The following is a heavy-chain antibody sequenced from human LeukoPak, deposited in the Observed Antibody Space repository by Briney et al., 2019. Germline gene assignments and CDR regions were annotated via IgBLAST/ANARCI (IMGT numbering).Heavy chain of an antibody. CDR1: GFTFSSYA. V-gene: IGHV3-30-3*01. CDR3: ARGPSGGHAFGY. J-gene: IGHJ4*02. CDR2: ISYDGSNK. Sequence: GGSLRLSCAASGFTFSSYAMHWVRPAPGKGLEWVAVISYDGSNKYYADSVKGRFTVSRDNAKNSQYLQMNSLRAEDTAVYYCARGPSGGHAFGYWGQGTLGTVSS. D-gene: IGHD2-15*01.